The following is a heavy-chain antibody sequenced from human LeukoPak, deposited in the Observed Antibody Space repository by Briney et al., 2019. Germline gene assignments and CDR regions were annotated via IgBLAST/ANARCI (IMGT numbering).Heavy chain of an antibody. D-gene: IGHD3-22*01. CDR3: AKDTSGYWPGGFDY. Sequence: PEGSLRLSCAASGFTFSSYAMSWVRQAPGKGLEWVSAISGSGGSTYYADSVKGRFTISRDNSKNTLYLQMNSLRAGDTAVYYCAKDTSGYWPGGFDYWGQGTLVTVSS. J-gene: IGHJ4*02. CDR1: GFTFSSYA. V-gene: IGHV3-23*01. CDR2: ISGSGGST.